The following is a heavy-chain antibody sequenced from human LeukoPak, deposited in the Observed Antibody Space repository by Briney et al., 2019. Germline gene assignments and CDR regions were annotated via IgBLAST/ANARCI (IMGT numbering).Heavy chain of an antibody. D-gene: IGHD1-14*01. CDR3: ARGTRNFDY. Sequence: SETLSLTCAVYGGSFSGYYWSWIRQPPGKGLEWIGEINHSGSTDYNPSLKSRVTISVDTSKNQFSLKLSSVTAADTAVYYCARGTRNFDYWGQGTLVTVSS. CDR2: INHSGST. CDR1: GGSFSGYY. V-gene: IGHV4-34*01. J-gene: IGHJ4*02.